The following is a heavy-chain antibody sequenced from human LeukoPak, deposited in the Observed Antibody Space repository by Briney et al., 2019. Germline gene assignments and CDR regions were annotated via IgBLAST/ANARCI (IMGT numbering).Heavy chain of an antibody. CDR2: ITSNGDST. CDR3: VKDQGEYSSTWYYFDS. Sequence: PGGSLRLSCSTSGFIFSTYPMHWVRQPPGKGLEYISGITSNGDSTNYAASVKGRFTISRDNSKNTLSLHMSSLRAEDTAVYYCVKDQGEYSSTWYYFDSWGQGTWSPSPQ. J-gene: IGHJ4*02. CDR1: GFIFSTYP. V-gene: IGHV3-64D*06. D-gene: IGHD6-13*01.